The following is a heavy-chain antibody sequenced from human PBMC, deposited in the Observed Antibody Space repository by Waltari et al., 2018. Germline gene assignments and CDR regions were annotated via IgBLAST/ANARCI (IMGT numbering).Heavy chain of an antibody. CDR2: ISGSGGST. V-gene: IGHV3-23*04. CDR1: GFTFSSYE. Sequence: EVQLVESGGGLVQPGGSLRLSCAASGFTFSSYEMTWVRQAPGKGLEWVSAISGSGGSTYYADSVKGRFTISRDNSKNTLYLQMNSLRAEDTAVYYCANGIIGVGATAYGMDVWGQGTTVTVSS. D-gene: IGHD1-26*01. CDR3: ANGIIGVGATAYGMDV. J-gene: IGHJ6*02.